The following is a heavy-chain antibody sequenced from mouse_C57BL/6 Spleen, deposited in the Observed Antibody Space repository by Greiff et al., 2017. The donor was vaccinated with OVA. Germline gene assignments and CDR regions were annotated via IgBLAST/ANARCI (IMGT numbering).Heavy chain of an antibody. J-gene: IGHJ4*01. Sequence: QVQLQQPGAELVRPGTSVKLSCKASGYTFTSYWMHWVKQRPGQGLEWIGVIDPSDSYTNYNQKFKGKATLTVDTSSSTAYMQLSSLTSEDSAVYYCARYERDAMDYWGQGTSVTVSS. CDR3: ARYERDAMDY. CDR1: GYTFTSYW. D-gene: IGHD2-12*01. V-gene: IGHV1-59*01. CDR2: IDPSDSYT.